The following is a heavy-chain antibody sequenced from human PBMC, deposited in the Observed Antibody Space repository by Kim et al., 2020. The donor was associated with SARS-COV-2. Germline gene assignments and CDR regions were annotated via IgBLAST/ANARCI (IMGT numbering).Heavy chain of an antibody. D-gene: IGHD2-21*02. Sequence: GGSLRLSCAASGFTFSSYAMSWVRQAPGKGLEWVSAISGSGGSTYYADSVKGRFTISRDNSKNTLYLQMNSLRAEDTAVYYCAKDTSYCGGDCYSRGAAFDIWGQGTMVTVSS. CDR3: AKDTSYCGGDCYSRGAAFDI. CDR1: GFTFSSYA. CDR2: ISGSGGST. J-gene: IGHJ3*02. V-gene: IGHV3-23*01.